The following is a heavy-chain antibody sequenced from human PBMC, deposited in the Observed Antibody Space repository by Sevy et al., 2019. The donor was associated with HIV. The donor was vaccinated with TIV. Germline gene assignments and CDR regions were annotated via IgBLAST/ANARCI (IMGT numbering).Heavy chain of an antibody. CDR1: GFTFSNYY. CDR2: ISSLSSYT. Sequence: GGSLRLSCAASGFTFSNYYMSWIRQAPGKGLEWVSYISSLSSYTNFADSVKGRFTISRDNAKSSLYLQTKSLRAEDTAVYYCAGGSGRYNDAFDIWGQGTMVTVSS. CDR3: AGGSGRYNDAFDI. V-gene: IGHV3-11*06. J-gene: IGHJ3*02. D-gene: IGHD1-26*01.